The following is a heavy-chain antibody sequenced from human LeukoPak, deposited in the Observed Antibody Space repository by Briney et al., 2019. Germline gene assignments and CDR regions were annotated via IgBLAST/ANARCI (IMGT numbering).Heavy chain of an antibody. CDR1: GYTFTSYD. CDR3: ARTAYCGGDCYSDWFDS. D-gene: IGHD2-21*02. Sequence: ASVKVSCKASGYTFTSYDINWVRQATGQGLEWMGWMNPNSGNTGYAQKFQGRVTMTRNTSISTAYMELSSLRSEDTAVYYCARTAYCGGDCYSDWFDSWGQGTLVTVSS. CDR2: MNPNSGNT. J-gene: IGHJ5*01. V-gene: IGHV1-8*01.